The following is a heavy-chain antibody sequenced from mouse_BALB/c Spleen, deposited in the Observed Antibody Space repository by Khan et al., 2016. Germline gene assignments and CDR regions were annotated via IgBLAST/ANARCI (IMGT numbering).Heavy chain of an antibody. CDR3: NPALGSAGPSFAY. CDR1: GYTFTSYY. D-gene: IGHD3-1*01. J-gene: IGHJ3*01. CDR2: INPSNGGT. Sequence: QVELLQSGAELVKPGASVKLSCKASGYTFTSYYMYWVKQSPGQGLEWIGEINPSNGGTNYNEKFKSKATLTVDKSSSTAYLQLSSLISEDSAIDYYNPALGSAGPSFAYWCGESLVTVAA. V-gene: IGHV1S81*02.